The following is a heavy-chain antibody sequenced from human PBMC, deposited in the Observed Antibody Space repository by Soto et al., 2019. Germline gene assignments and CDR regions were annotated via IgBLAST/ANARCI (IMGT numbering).Heavy chain of an antibody. Sequence: ASVKVSCKISGQTLTEFSIHWVRQAPGKGLEWMGGFDPEGGEAIYAQKWHGRVTVTEDTVTDTAYMELSGLKSEDTAVYYCARASLRASGWPSPWWFDPWGQGTLVTVSS. CDR2: FDPEGGEA. V-gene: IGHV1-24*01. CDR3: ARASLRASGWPSPWWFDP. CDR1: GQTLTEFS. J-gene: IGHJ5*02. D-gene: IGHD6-19*01.